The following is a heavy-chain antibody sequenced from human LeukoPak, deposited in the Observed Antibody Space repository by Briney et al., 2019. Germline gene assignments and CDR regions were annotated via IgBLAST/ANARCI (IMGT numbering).Heavy chain of an antibody. Sequence: SETLSLTCTVSGGSISSYYWSWIRQPAGKGLEWIGRIYTSGSTNYNPSLKSRVTMSVDTSKNQFSLKLSSVTAADTAVYYCARGNVVVYYYDSSGYYFFAENYFDYWGQGTLVTVSS. CDR2: IYTSGST. D-gene: IGHD3-22*01. CDR3: ARGNVVVYYYDSSGYYFFAENYFDY. CDR1: GGSISSYY. J-gene: IGHJ4*02. V-gene: IGHV4-4*07.